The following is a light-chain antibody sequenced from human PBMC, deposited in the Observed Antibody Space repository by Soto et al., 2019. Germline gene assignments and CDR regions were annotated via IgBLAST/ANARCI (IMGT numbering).Light chain of an antibody. J-gene: IGLJ3*02. CDR3: YSFTTSSTPWV. CDR2: EVS. CDR1: SSDIGDYNY. V-gene: IGLV2-14*01. Sequence: QSVLTQPASVSASPGQSITISCTGTSSDIGDYNYVSWYQQHPGKAPKLIIYEVSNRPSGVSNRFSGSKSGNTASLTISGLQTEDKADYYCYSFTTSSTPWVFGGGTKLTVL.